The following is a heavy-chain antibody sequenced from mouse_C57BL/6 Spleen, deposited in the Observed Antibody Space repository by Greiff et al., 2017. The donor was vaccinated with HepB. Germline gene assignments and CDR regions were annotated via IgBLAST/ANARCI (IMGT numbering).Heavy chain of an antibody. V-gene: IGHV1-64*01. Sequence: QVQLKESGAELVKPGASVKLSCKASGYTFTSYWMHWVKQRPGQGLEWIGMIHPNSGSTNYNEKFKSKATLTVDKSSSTAYMQLSSLTSEDSEVYYGASTTVVAEGFAYWGQGTLVTVSA. CDR2: IHPNSGST. CDR1: GYTFTSYW. D-gene: IGHD1-1*01. J-gene: IGHJ3*01. CDR3: ASTTVVAEGFAY.